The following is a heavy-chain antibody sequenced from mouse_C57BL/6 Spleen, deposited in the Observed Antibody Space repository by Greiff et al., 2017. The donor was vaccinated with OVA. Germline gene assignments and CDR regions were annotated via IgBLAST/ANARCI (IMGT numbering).Heavy chain of an antibody. CDR2: ISSGGSYT. CDR1: GFTFSSYG. CDR3: ARHQHFDY. J-gene: IGHJ2*01. V-gene: IGHV5-6*01. Sequence: EVKLMESGGDLVKPGGSLKLSCAASGFTFSSYGMSWVRQTPDKRLEWVATISSGGSYTYYPDSVKGRFTISRDNAKNTLYLQMSSLKSEDTAMYYSARHQHFDYWGQGTTLTVSS.